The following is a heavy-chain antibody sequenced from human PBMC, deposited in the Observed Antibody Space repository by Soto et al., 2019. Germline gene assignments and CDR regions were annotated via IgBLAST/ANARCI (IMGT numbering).Heavy chain of an antibody. Sequence: QVQLVESGGGVVQPGRSLRLSCAASGFTFSSYGMHWVRQAPGKGLEWVAVISYDGSKKYYADSVKGRFTISRDNSKNTLYLQMNSLRAEDTAVYYCAKAYRGYYFDYWGQGTLVTVSS. J-gene: IGHJ4*02. V-gene: IGHV3-30*18. CDR3: AKAYRGYYFDY. D-gene: IGHD2-2*01. CDR1: GFTFSSYG. CDR2: ISYDGSKK.